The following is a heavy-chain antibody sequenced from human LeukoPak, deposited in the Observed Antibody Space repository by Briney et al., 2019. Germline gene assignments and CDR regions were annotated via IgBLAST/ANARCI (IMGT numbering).Heavy chain of an antibody. CDR3: ARTDTAMVKDYFDY. CDR2: IYYSGST. D-gene: IGHD5-18*01. Sequence: PSETLSLTCTVSGGSISSYYWSWIRQPPGKGLEWIGHIYYSGSTNYNPSLKSRVTISVDTSKNQFSLKLSSVTAADTAVYYCARTDTAMVKDYFDYWGQGTLVTVSS. V-gene: IGHV4-59*01. J-gene: IGHJ4*02. CDR1: GGSISSYY.